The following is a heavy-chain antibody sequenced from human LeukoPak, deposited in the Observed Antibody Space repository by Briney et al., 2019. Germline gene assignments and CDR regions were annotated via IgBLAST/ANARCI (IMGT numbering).Heavy chain of an antibody. CDR1: GGSISSYY. CDR2: IYYSGST. D-gene: IGHD3-22*01. J-gene: IGHJ6*02. Sequence: SETLSLTCAVSGGSISSYYWSWIRQPPGKGLEWVGYIYYSGSTSYNPSLKGRVTILLDTSNNQFSLKLSSVTAADTAVYYCARSYDSRGYYYYGMDVWGQGTTVTGSS. CDR3: ARSYDSRGYYYYGMDV. V-gene: IGHV4-59*01.